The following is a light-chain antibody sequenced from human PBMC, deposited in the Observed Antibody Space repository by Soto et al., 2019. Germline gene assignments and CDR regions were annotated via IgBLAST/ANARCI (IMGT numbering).Light chain of an antibody. V-gene: IGLV4-69*01. CDR3: QTWGTGPWV. Sequence: QSVRTQSPSASASLGASVKLTCTLSSGHSSYAIAWHQQQPEKGPRYLMKLNSDGSHSKGDGIPDRFSGSSSGAERYLTISSLQSEDEADYYCQTWGTGPWVFGGGTKLTVL. J-gene: IGLJ3*02. CDR2: LNSDGSH. CDR1: SGHSSYA.